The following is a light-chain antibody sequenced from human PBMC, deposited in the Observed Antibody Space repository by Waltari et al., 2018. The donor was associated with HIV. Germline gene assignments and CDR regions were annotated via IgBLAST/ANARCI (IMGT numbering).Light chain of an antibody. CDR3: ATWNDSLSGVV. CDR1: SSNIGRNY. J-gene: IGLJ2*01. Sequence: QSVLTQPPSASGTPGQRVTISCSGSSSNIGRNYVYWYQQLPGTAPKLLIYRNNQRPSGVPDRFSGSKSGTSASLAISGLRSEDEADYYCATWNDSLSGVVFGGGTKLWVL. V-gene: IGLV1-47*01. CDR2: RNN.